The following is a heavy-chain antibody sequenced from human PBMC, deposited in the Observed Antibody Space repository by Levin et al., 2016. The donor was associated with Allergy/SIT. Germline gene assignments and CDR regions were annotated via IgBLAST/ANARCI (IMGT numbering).Heavy chain of an antibody. CDR1: GGSISSSSYY. D-gene: IGHD1-14*01. V-gene: IGHV4-39*07. Sequence: SETLSLTCTVSGGSISSSSYYWGWIRQPPGKGLEWIGEINHSGSTNYKSPLKSRVTISVDTSKNQFSLKLSSVTAADTAVYYCARVRSTGAFDIWGQGTMVTISS. CDR3: ARVRSTGAFDI. J-gene: IGHJ3*02. CDR2: INHSGST.